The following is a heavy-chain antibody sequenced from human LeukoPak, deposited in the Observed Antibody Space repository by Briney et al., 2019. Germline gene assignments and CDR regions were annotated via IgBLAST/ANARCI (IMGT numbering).Heavy chain of an antibody. D-gene: IGHD3-22*01. CDR3: ARYYYDTSGMYYFDY. Sequence: SETLSLTCTVSGGSISNYYWSWIRQPPGKGLEWIGYIYYSGSTNYNPSLKRRVTISVDTSKNQFSLKLSSVTAADTAVYYCARYYYDTSGMYYFDYWGQGTLVTVSS. CDR1: GGSISNYY. CDR2: IYYSGST. V-gene: IGHV4-59*01. J-gene: IGHJ4*02.